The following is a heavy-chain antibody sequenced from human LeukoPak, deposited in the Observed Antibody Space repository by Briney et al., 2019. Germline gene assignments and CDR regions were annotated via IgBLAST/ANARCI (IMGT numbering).Heavy chain of an antibody. CDR3: GRGYSSSWYVPSAYYYYYGMDV. V-gene: IGHV3-30*04. CDR2: ISYDGSNK. J-gene: IGHJ6*02. CDR1: GFTFSSYA. Sequence: GGSLRLSCAASGFTFSSYAMHWVRQAPGKGLECVAVISYDGSNKYYADSVKGRFTISRDNSKNTLYLQMNSLRAEDTAVYYCGRGYSSSWYVPSAYYYYYGMDVWGQGTTVTVSS. D-gene: IGHD6-13*01.